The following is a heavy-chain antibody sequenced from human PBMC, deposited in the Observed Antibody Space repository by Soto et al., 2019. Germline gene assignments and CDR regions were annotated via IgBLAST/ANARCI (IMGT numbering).Heavy chain of an antibody. CDR2: ISNEEANK. D-gene: IGHD3-22*01. J-gene: IGHJ4*02. CDR3: AKGSSGYYYPHLDN. CDR1: GFTFSSYG. V-gene: IGHV3-30*18. Sequence: GGSLRLSCAASGFTFSSYGMHWVRQAPGKGLEWVAVISNEEANKNYVDSVKGRFTVSRDNSKNTLSLQMNSLRVEDTAIYYCAKGSSGYYYPHLDNWGQGTPVTFSS.